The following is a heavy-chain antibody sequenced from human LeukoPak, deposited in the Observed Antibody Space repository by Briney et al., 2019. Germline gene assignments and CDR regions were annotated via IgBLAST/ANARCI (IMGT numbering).Heavy chain of an antibody. Sequence: SETLSLTCTVSGYSISSGYYWGWIRQPPGKGLEWIGYIYYSGSTNYNPSLKSRVTISVDTSKNQFSLKLSSVTAADTAVYYCARVAYSGYDYRGYFDYWGQGTLVTVSS. CDR2: IYYSGST. J-gene: IGHJ4*02. CDR3: ARVAYSGYDYRGYFDY. D-gene: IGHD5-12*01. CDR1: GYSISSGYY. V-gene: IGHV4-61*05.